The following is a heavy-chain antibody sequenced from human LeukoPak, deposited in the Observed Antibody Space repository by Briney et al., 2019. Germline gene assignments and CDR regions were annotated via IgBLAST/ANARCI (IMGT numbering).Heavy chain of an antibody. D-gene: IGHD6-25*01. CDR1: GFTFSGHW. CDR3: ASGDSATRLDY. V-gene: IGHV3-74*03. CDR2: VIGDGSGT. J-gene: IGHJ4*02. Sequence: PGGSLRLFCAASGFTFSGHWMHWVRQAPGKGLVWVLRVIGDGSGTTSAGSVSGPFTISRDNAKNTLYLQMNGLRVEDTALYYCASGDSATRLDYWGQETLVSVSS.